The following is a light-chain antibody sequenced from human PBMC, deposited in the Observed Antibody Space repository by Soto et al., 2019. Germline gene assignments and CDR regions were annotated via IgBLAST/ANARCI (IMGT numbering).Light chain of an antibody. J-gene: IGKJ1*01. CDR3: QQDNSWT. V-gene: IGKV1-5*02. Sequence: DIQMTQSPSTLSGSVGDRVTIICRASQTISSWLAWYQQKPGKAPKLLIYDASSLESGVPSRFSGSGSGTEFTLTISSLQPDDFATYYCQQDNSWTFGQGTKVDIK. CDR2: DAS. CDR1: QTISSW.